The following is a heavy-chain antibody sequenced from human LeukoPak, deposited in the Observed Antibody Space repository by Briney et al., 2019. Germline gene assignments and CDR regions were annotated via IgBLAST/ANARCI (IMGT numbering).Heavy chain of an antibody. CDR1: GGSISSYY. V-gene: IGHV4-4*07. CDR3: ARDPLRGPAALYFAY. J-gene: IGHJ4*02. D-gene: IGHD3-10*01. Sequence: KPSETLSLTCTVSGGSISSYYWSWIRQPAGKGLEWIGRIYTSGSTNYNPSLKSRVTMSVDTSKNQFSLKLSSVTAADTAVYYCARDPLRGPAALYFAYWGQGTLVTVSS. CDR2: IYTSGST.